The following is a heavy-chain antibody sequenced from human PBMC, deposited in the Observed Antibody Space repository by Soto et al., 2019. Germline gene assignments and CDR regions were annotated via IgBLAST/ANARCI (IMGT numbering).Heavy chain of an antibody. CDR3: ARGSGYYYWDDY. CDR2: INAGNGNT. D-gene: IGHD3-22*01. V-gene: IGHV1-3*01. Sequence: ASVKVSCKASGYTFTSYAMHWVRQAPGQRLEWMGWINAGNGNTKYSQKFQGRVTITRDTSASTAYMELSSLRSEDTSVYYCARGSGYYYWDDYWGQGTLVTVSS. CDR1: GYTFTSYA. J-gene: IGHJ4*02.